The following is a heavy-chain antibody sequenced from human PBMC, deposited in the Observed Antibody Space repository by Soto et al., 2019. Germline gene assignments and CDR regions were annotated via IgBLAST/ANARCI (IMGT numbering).Heavy chain of an antibody. CDR1: GGTFSSYS. V-gene: IGHV1-69*01. Sequence: QVQLVQSGAEVKKPGSSVKVSCKASGGTFSSYSINWVRQAPGQGLEWMGEIIPICGTANYAQKFQGRVTITADESTSTAYMELSSLRSEDTAVYYCARDGGRHSGGIDYWGQGTLVTLSS. D-gene: IGHD3-16*01. CDR2: IIPICGTA. J-gene: IGHJ4*02. CDR3: ARDGGRHSGGIDY.